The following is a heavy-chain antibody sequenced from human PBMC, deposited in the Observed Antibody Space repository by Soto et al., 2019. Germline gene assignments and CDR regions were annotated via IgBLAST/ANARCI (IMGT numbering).Heavy chain of an antibody. J-gene: IGHJ6*02. CDR2: IYYRSKWFH. CDR3: ARVHCSAGTCLDGLDF. CDR1: GDSVSSNGAC. V-gene: IGHV6-1*01. D-gene: IGHD2-15*01. Sequence: SQTLSLPCVISGDSVSSNGACWNWIRQSPSRGLQWLGRIYYRSKWFHDYAASVESRMAINPDTSRNQFSLQLNYVTPEDTAVDYCARVHCSAGTCLDGLDFWGQGTTVTVSS.